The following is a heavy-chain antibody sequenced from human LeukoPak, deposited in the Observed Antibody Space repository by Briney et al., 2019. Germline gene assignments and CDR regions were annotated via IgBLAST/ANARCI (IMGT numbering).Heavy chain of an antibody. CDR2: IYSGGST. Sequence: GGSLRLSCAASGFTVGSNYMAWVRQAPGKGLEWVSVIYSGGSTYYADSVKGRFTISRDNSKNTVYLQMNSLRADDTAVYYCAREHRGSGCCDDYFGYWGQGTLVTVSS. D-gene: IGHD6-19*01. J-gene: IGHJ4*02. V-gene: IGHV3-53*01. CDR1: GFTVGSNY. CDR3: AREHRGSGCCDDYFGY.